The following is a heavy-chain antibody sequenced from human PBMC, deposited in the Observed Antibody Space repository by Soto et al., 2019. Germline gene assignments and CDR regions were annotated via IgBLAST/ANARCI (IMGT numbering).Heavy chain of an antibody. D-gene: IGHD7-27*01. CDR3: ARDAGDGTFDF. CDR2: NNASYSNT. CDR1: GYTLSNYS. J-gene: IGHJ4*02. V-gene: IGHV1-3*01. Sequence: AVKVPCKASGYTLSNYSMHWVRQGHGQRFEWMGWNNASYSNTKSSQKFQDSVTIYQDTSVSTAYMELTSLGSEDTSVYYCARDAGDGTFDFWGQGTLVTVSS.